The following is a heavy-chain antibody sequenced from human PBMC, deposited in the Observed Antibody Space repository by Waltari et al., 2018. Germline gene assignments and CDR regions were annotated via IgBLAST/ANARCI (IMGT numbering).Heavy chain of an antibody. J-gene: IGHJ4*02. CDR2: ITGSDGRT. CDR3: ARDYGDNPIDY. CDR1: GFIFSRYA. D-gene: IGHD4-17*01. Sequence: EVQLVESGGDLVQPGGSLRLSCAASGFIFSRYAMSWVRQAPGKGVGWGAGITGSDGRTYYAGSVEGRFTNSRDNSKNTLYLPMNGLRAEDTAVYYCARDYGDNPIDYWGQGILVTVSS. V-gene: IGHV3-23*04.